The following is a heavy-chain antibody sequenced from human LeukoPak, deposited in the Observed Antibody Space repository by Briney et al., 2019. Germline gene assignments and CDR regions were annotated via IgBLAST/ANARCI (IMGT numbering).Heavy chain of an antibody. V-gene: IGHV4-34*01. Sequence: SETLSLTCAVYGGSFSLYHWSWIRQSPGKGLEWIGEDNRWGSTNYNPSLESRVTISVDRSKNQFSLNLRSLTAADTAVYYCATDSQSSVYYFWGQGALVTVSS. CDR1: GGSFSLYH. CDR3: ATDSQSSVYYF. CDR2: DNRWGST. J-gene: IGHJ4*02. D-gene: IGHD6-25*01.